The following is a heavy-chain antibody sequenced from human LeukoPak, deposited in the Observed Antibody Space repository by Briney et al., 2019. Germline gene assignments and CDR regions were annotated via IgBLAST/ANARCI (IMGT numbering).Heavy chain of an antibody. V-gene: IGHV4-34*01. Sequence: SETLSLTCAVYGGSFSGYYWSWIRQPPGKGLEWIGEINHGGSTNYNPSLKSRVTVSVDTSKNQFSLKLSTVTAADTAVYYCARGRRRGYCSGGSCYSAFDIWGQGTMVTVSS. D-gene: IGHD2-15*01. CDR2: INHGGST. CDR1: GGSFSGYY. J-gene: IGHJ3*02. CDR3: ARGRRRGYCSGGSCYSAFDI.